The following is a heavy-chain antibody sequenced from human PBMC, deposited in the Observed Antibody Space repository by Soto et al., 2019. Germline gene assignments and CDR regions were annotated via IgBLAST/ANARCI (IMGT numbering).Heavy chain of an antibody. V-gene: IGHV1-2*04. CDR2: INPNSGGT. CDR1: GYTFTGYY. CDR3: ARGHDYSNRNYYYYYMDV. J-gene: IGHJ6*03. D-gene: IGHD4-4*01. Sequence: ASVKVSCKASGYTFTGYYMHWVRQAPGQGLEWMGWINPNSGGTNYAQKFQGWVTMTRDTSISTAYMELSRLRSDDTAVYYCARGHDYSNRNYYYYYMDVWGKGTTVTVSS.